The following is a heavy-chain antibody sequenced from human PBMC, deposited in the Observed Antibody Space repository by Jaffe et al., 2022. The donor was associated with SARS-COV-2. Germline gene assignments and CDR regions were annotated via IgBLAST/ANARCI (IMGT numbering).Heavy chain of an antibody. D-gene: IGHD3-16*01. Sequence: VQLVESGGGVVQPGRSLRLSCAASAFTFSNYGMHWVRQAPGKGLEWLALISYDGSNKYYADSVKGRFTISRDNSKNTLYLQMNSLTPEDTAVYYCAKMFGFQEGLPWVFDPWGQGTLVTVSS. CDR1: AFTFSNYG. J-gene: IGHJ5*02. CDR2: ISYDGSNK. V-gene: IGHV3-30*18. CDR3: AKMFGFQEGLPWVFDP.